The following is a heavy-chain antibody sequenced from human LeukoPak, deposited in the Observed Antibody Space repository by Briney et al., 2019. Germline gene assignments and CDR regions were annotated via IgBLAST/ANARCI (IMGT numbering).Heavy chain of an antibody. CDR3: ATEGQQLVLDAFDI. Sequence: GASVKVSCKGSGYTLTELSMHWVRQAPGKGLEWMGGFDPEDGETIYAQKFQGRVTMTEDTSTDTAYMELSSLRSEDTAVYYCATEGQQLVLDAFDIWGQGTMVTVSS. J-gene: IGHJ3*02. D-gene: IGHD6-13*01. CDR2: FDPEDGET. V-gene: IGHV1-24*01. CDR1: GYTLTELS.